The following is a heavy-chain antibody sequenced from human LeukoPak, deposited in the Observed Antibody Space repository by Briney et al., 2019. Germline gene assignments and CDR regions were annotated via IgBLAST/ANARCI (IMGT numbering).Heavy chain of an antibody. CDR2: IIPILGIA. D-gene: IGHD3-22*01. Sequence: GALLKLCCKASGSTFSSYAVSWVRRSPGQGLEWMGRIIPILGIANYAQKFQGRVTMTEDTSTDSAYMELSSLRSEDTAVYYCATPYYYDSSGYPPVWGQGTLVTVSS. J-gene: IGHJ4*02. CDR1: GSTFSSYA. CDR3: ATPYYYDSSGYPPV. V-gene: IGHV1-69*04.